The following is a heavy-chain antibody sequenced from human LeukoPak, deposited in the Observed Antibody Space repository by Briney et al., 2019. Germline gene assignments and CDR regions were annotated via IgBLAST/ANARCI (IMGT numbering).Heavy chain of an antibody. CDR1: GFSLSNARMG. D-gene: IGHD3-22*01. Sequence: KRSGPTLVNPTETLTLTCTVSGFSLSNARMGVSWIRQPPRLTLEWLAHIFSNDEKSYSTSLKSRLTISKDTSKSQVVLTMTNMDPVDTATYYCARITYDSSGYYADYWGQGTLVTVSS. J-gene: IGHJ4*02. CDR2: IFSNDEK. CDR3: ARITYDSSGYYADY. V-gene: IGHV2-26*01.